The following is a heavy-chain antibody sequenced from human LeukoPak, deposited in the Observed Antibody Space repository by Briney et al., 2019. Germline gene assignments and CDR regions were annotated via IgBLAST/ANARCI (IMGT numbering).Heavy chain of an antibody. D-gene: IGHD6-13*01. J-gene: IGHJ4*02. CDR2: IWYDGSNK. V-gene: IGHV3-33*08. CDR1: GFTFRSYG. Sequence: QSGRSLRLSCAASGFTFRSYGMHWVRQAPGKGLEWVAVIWYDGSNKYYADSVKGRFTISRNNSKNTLYLQMNSLRAEDTAVYYCARDSGIAAAGSPHFDYWGQGTLVTVSS. CDR3: ARDSGIAAAGSPHFDY.